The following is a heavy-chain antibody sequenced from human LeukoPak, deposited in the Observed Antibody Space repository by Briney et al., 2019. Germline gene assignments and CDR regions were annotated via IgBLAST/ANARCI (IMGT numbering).Heavy chain of an antibody. V-gene: IGHV3-21*01. CDR3: ARDLLSMGGDY. J-gene: IGHJ4*02. D-gene: IGHD2-15*01. Sequence: GGSLRLSCAASGFTFSSYSMNWVRQAPGKGLEWVSSISSSSSYIYYADSVKGRFTISRDNAKNPLYLQMNGLRAEDTAVYYCARDLLSMGGDYWGQGTLVTVSS. CDR1: GFTFSSYS. CDR2: ISSSSSYI.